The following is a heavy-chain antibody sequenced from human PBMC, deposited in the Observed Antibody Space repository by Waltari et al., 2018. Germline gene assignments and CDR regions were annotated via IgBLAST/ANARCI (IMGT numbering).Heavy chain of an antibody. D-gene: IGHD3-3*02. CDR2: IMYDGRAI. J-gene: IGHJ4*02. CDR1: VFTFSTHA. Sequence: EVQLLESGGGLVHPGASLRLSCAASVFTFSTHATTWLRQAPGKGLEWVSVIMYDGRAIYSADSVRDRFTISRGNSRNTLYLEMNSLRVEDTAVYYCARDWRRSLEFFDWLLCALDFWGQGTLVAVSS. V-gene: IGHV3-23*01. CDR3: ARDWRRSLEFFDWLLCALDF.